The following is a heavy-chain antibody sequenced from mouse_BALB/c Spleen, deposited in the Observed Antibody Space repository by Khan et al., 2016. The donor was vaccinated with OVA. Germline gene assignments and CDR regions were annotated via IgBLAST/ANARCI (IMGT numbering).Heavy chain of an antibody. J-gene: IGHJ3*01. CDR2: VSSLAYNF. Sequence: EVELVESGGGLVQPGGSRKLSCAASGFTFSDYGMAWVRQAPGKGPEWVAFVSSLAYNFYYADTVTGRFTISRENAKNTLYLKMSSLGSDDTAMYYCARGCKGWFAYWGQGTLVTVSA. CDR3: ARGCKGWFAY. V-gene: IGHV5-15*02. CDR1: GFTFSDYG.